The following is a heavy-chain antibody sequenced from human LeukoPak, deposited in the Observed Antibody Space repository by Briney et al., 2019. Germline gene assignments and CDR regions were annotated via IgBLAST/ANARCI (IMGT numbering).Heavy chain of an antibody. Sequence: PSETLSLTCTVPGGSISSYYWSWIRQPAGEGLGWIGRIYTRGSTNYTPSLKSRVTMSVDTSKNQFSLKLSSVTAADTAVYYGATARLNWAGEYDAFDIWGQGTMVTVSS. CDR2: IYTRGST. CDR1: GGSISSYY. CDR3: ATARLNWAGEYDAFDI. V-gene: IGHV4-4*07. D-gene: IGHD3-16*01. J-gene: IGHJ3*02.